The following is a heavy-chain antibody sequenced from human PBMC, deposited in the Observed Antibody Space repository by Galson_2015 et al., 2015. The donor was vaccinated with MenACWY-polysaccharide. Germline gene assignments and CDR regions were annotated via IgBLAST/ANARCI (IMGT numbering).Heavy chain of an antibody. CDR1: GGSFNSDRYY. D-gene: IGHD1-1*01. Sequence: TLYLTCTVSGGSFNSDRYYWSWIRPHPGQGLEWIGYIYSSGTTYYNPSLKDRLSMSVDTSKNQFSLNLSSVTAADTAVYYCARVMRGTATTSLDYWGPGTLVTVSS. CDR3: ARVMRGTATTSLDY. CDR2: IYSSGTT. V-gene: IGHV4-31*03. J-gene: IGHJ4*02.